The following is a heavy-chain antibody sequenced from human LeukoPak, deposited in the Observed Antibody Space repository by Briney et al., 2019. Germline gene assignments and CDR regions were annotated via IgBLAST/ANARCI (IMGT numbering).Heavy chain of an antibody. V-gene: IGHV1-8*01. CDR1: GYTFNDYG. J-gene: IGHJ3*02. Sequence: ASVKVSCKASGYTFNDYGIAWLRQAPGQGPEWMGWISVYNGNTRNAQKFQGRVTMTRNTSISTAYMELSSLRSEDTAVYYCARVMGPTYYDILTGYFGAVSSSAFDIWGQGTMVTVSS. CDR2: ISVYNGNT. D-gene: IGHD3-9*01. CDR3: ARVMGPTYYDILTGYFGAVSSSAFDI.